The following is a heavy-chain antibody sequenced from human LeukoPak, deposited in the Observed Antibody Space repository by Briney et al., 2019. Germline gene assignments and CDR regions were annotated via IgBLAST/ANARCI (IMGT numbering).Heavy chain of an antibody. CDR3: ARVFRKRGSHPLYYFDY. CDR2: INPNSGGT. CDR1: GYTFTGYY. D-gene: IGHD1-26*01. Sequence: ASVKVPCKASGYTFTGYYMHWVRQAPGQGLEWMGWINPNSGGTNYAQKFQGRVTMTRDMSISTAYMELSRLRSDDTAVYYCARVFRKRGSHPLYYFDYWGQGTLVTVSS. J-gene: IGHJ4*02. V-gene: IGHV1-2*02.